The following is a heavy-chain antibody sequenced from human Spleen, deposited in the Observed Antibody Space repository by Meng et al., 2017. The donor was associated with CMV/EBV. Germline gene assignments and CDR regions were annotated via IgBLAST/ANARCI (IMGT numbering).Heavy chain of an antibody. CDR3: AKCTLTSLGYGGDFV. CDR2: ISHDGGNR. Sequence: GGSLRLSCAASGFTFSSYAMSWVRQAPGKGLEWVAVISHDGGNRYYADSMKGRLTISRDNSKSTLYLQMNSLRAEDTAMYYCAKCTLTSLGYGGDFVWGQGTMVTVSS. J-gene: IGHJ3*01. CDR1: GFTFSSYA. V-gene: IGHV3-30*18. D-gene: IGHD4-23*01.